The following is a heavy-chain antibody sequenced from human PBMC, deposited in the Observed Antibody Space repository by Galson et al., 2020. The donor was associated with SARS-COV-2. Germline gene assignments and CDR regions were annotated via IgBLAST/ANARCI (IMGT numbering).Heavy chain of an antibody. CDR3: AKEGEWFGESGWFDP. V-gene: IGHV3-23*01. CDR1: KFRFGDYR. Sequence: GESLKISCAGSKFRFGDYRMNWLRQAPGKGPEWVSTITGSGGTTYYADSVKGRFTISRDNSNNMLYLQMDSLRVEDTATYYCAKEGEWFGESGWFDPWGQGALVTVSS. CDR2: ITGSGGTT. J-gene: IGHJ5*02. D-gene: IGHD3-10*01.